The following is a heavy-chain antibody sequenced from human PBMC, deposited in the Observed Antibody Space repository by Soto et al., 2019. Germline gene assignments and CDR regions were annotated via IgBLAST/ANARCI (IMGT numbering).Heavy chain of an antibody. J-gene: IGHJ2*01. CDR2: IIPALGTA. V-gene: IGHV1-69*08. D-gene: IGHD6-19*01. CDR3: ARPAFSDYWYFDL. CDR1: GGTFSSHT. Sequence: QDQLVQSGAEVKKPGSSVKVSCKASGGTFSSHTFSWVRQAPGQGLEWMGRIIPALGTATYAQKFQGRVTITADETATTVYMQLNSLSSEDTAVYYCARPAFSDYWYFDLWGRGTLVTVSS.